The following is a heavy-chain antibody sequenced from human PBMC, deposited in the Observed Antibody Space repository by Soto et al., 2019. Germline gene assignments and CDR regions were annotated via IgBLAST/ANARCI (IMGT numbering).Heavy chain of an antibody. CDR1: GFTFSSYA. CDR2: ISGRGGST. Sequence: PGGSLRLSCAASGFTFSSYAMSWVRQAPGKGLEWVSAISGRGGSTYYADSVKGRFTISRDNSKNTLYLQMNSLRAEDTAVYYCAKSEYSSSPYYYYYGMDVWGQGTTVTVSS. CDR3: AKSEYSSSPYYYYYGMDV. D-gene: IGHD6-6*01. J-gene: IGHJ6*02. V-gene: IGHV3-23*01.